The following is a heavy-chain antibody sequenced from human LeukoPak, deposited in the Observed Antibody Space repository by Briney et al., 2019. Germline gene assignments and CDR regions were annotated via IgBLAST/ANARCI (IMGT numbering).Heavy chain of an antibody. J-gene: IGHJ4*02. CDR1: GFTFSSYS. V-gene: IGHV3-48*01. Sequence: PGGSLRLSCAASGFTFSSYSMNWVRQAPGKGLEWVSYISSSSSTIYYAGSVRGRFSISGDNAKNSLYLQMNSLRAEDTAVYYCAKNWGSRVTVDYWGQGTLVTVSS. D-gene: IGHD7-27*01. CDR2: ISSSSSTI. CDR3: AKNWGSRVTVDY.